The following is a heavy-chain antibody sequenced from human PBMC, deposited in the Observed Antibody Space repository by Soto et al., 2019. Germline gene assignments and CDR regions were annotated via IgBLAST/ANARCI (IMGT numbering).Heavy chain of an antibody. Sequence: EVQLLESGGDLVQPGGSLRLSCSATGFTFRTYGMAWVRQAPGKGLEWVSGISETGKNTNYADSVRGRFTISRNNSKNTLYLLMNTLRADDPAVEYCAKDRATNFGVICKYGMDVWGPGTTVSVSS. D-gene: IGHD3-3*01. CDR2: ISETGKNT. CDR1: GFTFRTYG. J-gene: IGHJ6*02. CDR3: AKDRATNFGVICKYGMDV. V-gene: IGHV3-23*01.